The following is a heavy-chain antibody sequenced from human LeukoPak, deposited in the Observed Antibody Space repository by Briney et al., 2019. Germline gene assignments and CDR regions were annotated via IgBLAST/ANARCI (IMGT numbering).Heavy chain of an antibody. D-gene: IGHD6-6*01. CDR3: ASLYSSSSGPFDY. CDR1: GFTFSSYA. CDR2: ISYDGSNK. Sequence: PGRSLRLSCAASGFTFSSYAMHWVRQAPGKGLEWVAVISYDGSNKYYADSVKGRFTISRGNSKNTLYLQMNSLRAEDTAVYYCASLYSSSSGPFDYWGQGTLVTVSS. J-gene: IGHJ4*02. V-gene: IGHV3-30*01.